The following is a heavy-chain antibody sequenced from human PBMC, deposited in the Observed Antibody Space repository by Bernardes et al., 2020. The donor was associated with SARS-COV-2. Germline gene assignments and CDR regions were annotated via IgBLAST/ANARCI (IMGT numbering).Heavy chain of an antibody. V-gene: IGHV4-59*08. CDR3: ARTQLLSPNWFDP. Sequence: TLSLTCTVSGVSITSYYWSWIRHPPVRGLEWIAYIYYSWTTYYNPSLKSRVTISVDTSKNQFSLKLTSVTAADTAVYYCARTQLLSPNWFDPWGQGTLVTVSS. CDR1: GVSITSYY. CDR2: IYYSWTT. D-gene: IGHD2-2*01. J-gene: IGHJ5*02.